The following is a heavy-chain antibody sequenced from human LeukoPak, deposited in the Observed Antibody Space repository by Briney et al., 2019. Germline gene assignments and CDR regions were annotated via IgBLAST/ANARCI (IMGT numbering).Heavy chain of an antibody. Sequence: GGSLRLSCTGSGFTFRTYAFSWGRQAPGKGPEWVSYISSSSSTIYYADSVKGRFTISRDNAKNSLYLQMNSLRDEDTAVYYCARDVTLNYWGQGTLVTVSS. V-gene: IGHV3-48*02. D-gene: IGHD2-21*02. CDR2: ISSSSSTI. CDR1: GFTFRTYA. CDR3: ARDVTLNY. J-gene: IGHJ4*02.